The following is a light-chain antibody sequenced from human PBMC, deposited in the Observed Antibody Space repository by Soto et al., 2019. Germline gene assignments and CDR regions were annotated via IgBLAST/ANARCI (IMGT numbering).Light chain of an antibody. V-gene: IGLV2-23*01. CDR1: STDFENYNL. J-gene: IGLJ2*01. Sequence: QSALTQPASVSGSPAQSITISCTRSSTDFENYNLVSWYQHCPGKAPKLIIYEGTKRPSEISDRFSGSESDTTASLIISGLQPEDEADYYCSSYAGSSARVVFGGGIKLTVL. CDR3: SSYAGSSARVV. CDR2: EGT.